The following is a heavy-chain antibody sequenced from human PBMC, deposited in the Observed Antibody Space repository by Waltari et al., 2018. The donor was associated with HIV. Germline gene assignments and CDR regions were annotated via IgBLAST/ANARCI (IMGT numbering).Heavy chain of an antibody. Sequence: EVQLVESGGGLVQPGGSLRLSCAAPGFTFSSYWMHWVRQAPGKGLGWCSRINSYGSRTNDADSVKGRFTISRDNAKNTVYLQMNRLRAEDTALYYCASLYNYVWGSPPPFDYWGQGTLVTVSS. CDR3: ASLYNYVWGSPPPFDY. D-gene: IGHD3-16*01. J-gene: IGHJ4*02. CDR2: INSYGSRT. V-gene: IGHV3-74*01. CDR1: GFTFSSYW.